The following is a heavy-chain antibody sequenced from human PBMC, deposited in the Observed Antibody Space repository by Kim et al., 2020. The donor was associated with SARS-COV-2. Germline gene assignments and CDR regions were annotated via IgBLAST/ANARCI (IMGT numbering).Heavy chain of an antibody. CDR3: ARYGELLFTNFDY. CDR1: GFTFSSYS. CDR2: ISSSSSYI. Sequence: GGSLRLSCAASGFTFSSYSMNWVRQAPGKGLEWVSSISSSSSYIYYADSVKGRFTISRDNAKNSPYLQMNSLRAEDTAVYYCARYGELLFTNFDYWGQGTLVTVSS. V-gene: IGHV3-21*01. D-gene: IGHD3-10*01. J-gene: IGHJ4*02.